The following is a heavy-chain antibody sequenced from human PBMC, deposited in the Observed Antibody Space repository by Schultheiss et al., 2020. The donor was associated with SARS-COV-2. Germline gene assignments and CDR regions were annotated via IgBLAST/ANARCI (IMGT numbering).Heavy chain of an antibody. CDR2: ISWNSGST. CDR3: ARDNPVDYYGSGSAAFQH. Sequence: SLKISCAASGFTFDDYAMHWVRQAPGKGLEWVSGISWNSGSTSYADSVKGRFTISRDNAKNTLYLQMNSLRAEDTAVYYCARDNPVDYYGSGSAAFQHWGQGTLVTVSS. CDR1: GFTFDDYA. J-gene: IGHJ1*01. V-gene: IGHV3-9*01. D-gene: IGHD3-10*01.